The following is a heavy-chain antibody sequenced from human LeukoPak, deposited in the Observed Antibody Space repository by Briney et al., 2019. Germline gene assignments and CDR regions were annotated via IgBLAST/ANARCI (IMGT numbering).Heavy chain of an antibody. Sequence: TGGSLRLSCAASGFTFSSYGMHWVRQAPGKGLEWVAVISLDGRNKYYEDSVKGRFTISRDNAMSTLYLQMNSLRAEDTAVYYCARDFGPYGMDVWGQGTTVTVSS. V-gene: IGHV3-30*03. CDR3: ARDFGPYGMDV. CDR2: ISLDGRNK. J-gene: IGHJ6*02. CDR1: GFTFSSYG. D-gene: IGHD3-16*01.